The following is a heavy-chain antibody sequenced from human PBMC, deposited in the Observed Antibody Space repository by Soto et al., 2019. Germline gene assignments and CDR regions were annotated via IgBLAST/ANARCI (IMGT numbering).Heavy chain of an antibody. Sequence: ASVKVSCKASGYTFTSYGISWVRQAPGQGHEWMGWISAYNGNTNYAQKLQGRLTTTTDTYTSTAYMELRSLRSDDTAVYYCAREGEPGNYLLRGQYYYCGMDVWGQGTTVTGSS. D-gene: IGHD3-16*01. V-gene: IGHV1-18*04. CDR1: GYTFTSYG. J-gene: IGHJ6*02. CDR3: AREGEPGNYLLRGQYYYCGMDV. CDR2: ISAYNGNT.